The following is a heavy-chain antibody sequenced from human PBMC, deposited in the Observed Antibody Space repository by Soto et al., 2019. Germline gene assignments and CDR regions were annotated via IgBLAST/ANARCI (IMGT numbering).Heavy chain of an antibody. V-gene: IGHV1-3*01. CDR1: GYTFTSYA. J-gene: IGHJ4*02. D-gene: IGHD3-22*01. CDR2: INAGNGNT. CDR3: ARDIKHYYDSSGRPDY. Sequence: ASVKVSCKASGYTFTSYAMHWVRQAPGQRLEWMGWINAGNGNTKYSQKFQGRVTITRDTSASTAYMELSSLRSEDTAVYYCARDIKHYYDSSGRPDYWGQGTLVTVSS.